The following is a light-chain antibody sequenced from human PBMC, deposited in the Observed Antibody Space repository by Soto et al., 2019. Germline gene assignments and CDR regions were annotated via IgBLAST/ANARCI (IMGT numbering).Light chain of an antibody. V-gene: IGKV3-20*01. J-gene: IGKJ4*01. CDR1: QSVSSSY. CDR3: QQYGSTPPVT. Sequence: EIVLTQSPGTLSLSPGERATLSCRASQSVSSSYLAWYQQKPVQAPRLLIYGASSRATGIPDRFSGSGSGTDITRTISRLAPEDFAVYYWQQYGSTPPVTFGGGTKVEIK. CDR2: GAS.